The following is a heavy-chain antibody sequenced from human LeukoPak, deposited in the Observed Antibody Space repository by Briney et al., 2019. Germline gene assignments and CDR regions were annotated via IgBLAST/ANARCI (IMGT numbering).Heavy chain of an antibody. CDR2: ISRNSGSI. CDR1: GFTFDDYA. V-gene: IGHV3-9*03. Sequence: GRSLRLSCAASGFTFDDYAMHWVRQAPGKGLEWVSGISRNSGSIGYADSVKGRFTISRDNAKNSLYLQMNSLRAEDMALYYCAKDGYSSSWYSIDYWGQGTLVTVSS. J-gene: IGHJ4*02. D-gene: IGHD6-13*01. CDR3: AKDGYSSSWYSIDY.